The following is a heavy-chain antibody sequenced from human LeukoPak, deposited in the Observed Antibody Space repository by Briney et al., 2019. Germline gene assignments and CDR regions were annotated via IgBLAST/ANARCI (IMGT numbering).Heavy chain of an antibody. J-gene: IGHJ3*02. Sequence: GSLRLSCAASGFNFSSYAMHWVRQAPGEGLEWVGLISYGGIDKSYADSVKGRFTISRDSSKRTLYLQMNSLRAEDTAMHYCARESWSDSVAFDIWGLGTMVIVSS. D-gene: IGHD3-3*01. CDR3: ARESWSDSVAFDI. V-gene: IGHV3-30*04. CDR1: GFNFSSYA. CDR2: ISYGGIDK.